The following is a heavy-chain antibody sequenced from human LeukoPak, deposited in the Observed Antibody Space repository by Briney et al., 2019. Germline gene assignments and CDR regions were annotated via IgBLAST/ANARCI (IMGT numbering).Heavy chain of an antibody. CDR1: GFTFSSYA. Sequence: GGSLRLSCAASGFTFSSYAMSWVRQAPGKGLEWVSVISGSGGSTYHAESVKGRFTISRDNSKNTLYLQMNSLRAEDTAVYYCAKNGRRWYYYDSSGYYNYWGQGTLVTVSS. CDR3: AKNGRRWYYYDSSGYYNY. D-gene: IGHD3-22*01. J-gene: IGHJ4*02. V-gene: IGHV3-23*01. CDR2: ISGSGGST.